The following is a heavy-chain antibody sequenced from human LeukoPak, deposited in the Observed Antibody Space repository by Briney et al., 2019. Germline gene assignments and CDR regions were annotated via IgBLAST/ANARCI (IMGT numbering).Heavy chain of an antibody. CDR3: ARVFSGSGSTGSFDF. CDR1: GFTFSSHA. Sequence: PGRSLRLSCAASGFTFSSHAMHWVRQAPGKGLEWVAVIWSDGSGEKYAESVKGRFTISRDNSKNTLYLLVDSLRVDDTAVYFCARVFSGSGSTGSFDFWGQGTLVIVSS. J-gene: IGHJ4*02. V-gene: IGHV3-33*01. CDR2: IWSDGSGE. D-gene: IGHD3-3*01.